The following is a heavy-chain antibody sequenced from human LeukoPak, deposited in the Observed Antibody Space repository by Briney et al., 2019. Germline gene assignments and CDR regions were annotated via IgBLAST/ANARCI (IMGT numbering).Heavy chain of an antibody. Sequence: SETLSLTCTVSGGSISSYYWSWIRQPAGKGLEWIGRIYTSGSTNYNPSLKSRVTMSVDTSKNQFSLKLSSVTAADTAVYYCARSQGLLWFGELRGAFDIWGQGTMVTVSS. CDR1: GGSISSYY. CDR3: ARSQGLLWFGELRGAFDI. CDR2: IYTSGST. J-gene: IGHJ3*02. V-gene: IGHV4-4*07. D-gene: IGHD3-10*01.